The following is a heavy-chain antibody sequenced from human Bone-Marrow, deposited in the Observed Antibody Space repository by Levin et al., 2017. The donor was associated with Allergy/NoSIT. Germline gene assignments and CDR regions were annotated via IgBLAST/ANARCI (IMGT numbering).Heavy chain of an antibody. CDR2: ISSGSGTS. V-gene: IGHV3-48*01. CDR1: GFSFNTYN. D-gene: IGHD3-22*01. Sequence: GGSLRLSCAASGFSFNTYNMHWVRQAPGKGLECISYISSGSGTSDYADSVKGRFTISRDNANTSMYLQMNSLRAEDTAVYYCARETTYYFDTGGDLRAGWYFDLWGRGTLVTVSS. J-gene: IGHJ2*01. CDR3: ARETTYYFDTGGDLRAGWYFDL.